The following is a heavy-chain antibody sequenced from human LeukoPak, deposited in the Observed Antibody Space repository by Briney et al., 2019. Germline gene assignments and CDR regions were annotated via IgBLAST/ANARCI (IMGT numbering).Heavy chain of an antibody. Sequence: SETLSLTCTVSGGSISSSSYHWGWIRQPPGKGLEWIGSIYYSGSTYYNPSLKSRVAISVDTSKNQFSLKVSSVTAADTAVYHCARLVYDSRGYYFDYWGQGTLVTVSS. CDR3: ARLVYDSRGYYFDY. J-gene: IGHJ4*02. CDR1: GGSISSSSYH. V-gene: IGHV4-39*01. CDR2: IYYSGST. D-gene: IGHD3-22*01.